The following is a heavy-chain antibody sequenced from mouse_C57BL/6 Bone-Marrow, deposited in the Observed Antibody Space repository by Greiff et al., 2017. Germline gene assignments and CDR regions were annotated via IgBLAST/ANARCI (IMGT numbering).Heavy chain of an antibody. CDR1: GYTFTSYW. CDR2: IHPSDSDT. CDR3: ALGGRYYYGSSWYFDV. D-gene: IGHD1-1*01. Sequence: VQLQQPGAELVKPGASVKVSCKASGYTFTSYWMHWVKQRPGQGLEWIGRIHPSDSDTNYNQKFKGKATLTVDKSSSTAYMQLSSLTSEDSAVYYGALGGRYYYGSSWYFDVWGTGTTVTVSS. V-gene: IGHV1-74*01. J-gene: IGHJ1*03.